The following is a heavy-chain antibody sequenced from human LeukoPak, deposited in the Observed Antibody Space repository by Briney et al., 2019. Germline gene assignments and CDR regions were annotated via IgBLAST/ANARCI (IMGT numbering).Heavy chain of an antibody. CDR3: ARRASGSYPDYFDY. Sequence: WETLSLTCTLSGGSSSSYYWSWIRQPPGKGLEWIGYIHYSGSTNYNPSLKSRATISLDTSKNQVSLKLSSVTAADTAVYYCARRASGSYPDYFDYWGQGTLVTASS. J-gene: IGHJ4*02. CDR2: IHYSGST. D-gene: IGHD1-26*01. V-gene: IGHV4-59*08. CDR1: GGSSSSYY.